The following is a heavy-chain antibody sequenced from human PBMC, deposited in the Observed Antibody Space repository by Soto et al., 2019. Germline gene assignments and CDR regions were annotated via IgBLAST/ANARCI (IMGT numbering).Heavy chain of an antibody. CDR2: ISNSGGGT. V-gene: IGHV3-23*01. CDR3: ANRVYHGDFDY. D-gene: IGHD2-2*01. CDR1: GFTFSSYA. J-gene: IGHJ4*02. Sequence: EVQLLESGGGLVQPGGSLRLSCAASGFTFSSYAMSCVRQAPGKGLEWVSGISNSGGGTYYAASVKGRFTLSGDNSKSTLYLQMNSLRADDTAVYYCANRVYHGDFDYWGQGTLVTVSS.